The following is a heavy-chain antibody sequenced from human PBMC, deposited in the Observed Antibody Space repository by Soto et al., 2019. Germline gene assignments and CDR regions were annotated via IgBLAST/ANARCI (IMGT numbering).Heavy chain of an antibody. Sequence: QVQLHQWGAGLLKPSETLSLTCTIYNGSFSGYYWGWLRQPPGKGLEWIGHINHSGGTTYNPSLNSRGTIAVDTSETHFSLRLSSMTAADTAVYYCTRTKGLRRHGATDIWGQGTMVTISS. CDR2: INHSGGT. V-gene: IGHV4-34*01. D-gene: IGHD1-26*01. CDR3: TRTKGLRRHGATDI. CDR1: NGSFSGYY. J-gene: IGHJ3*02.